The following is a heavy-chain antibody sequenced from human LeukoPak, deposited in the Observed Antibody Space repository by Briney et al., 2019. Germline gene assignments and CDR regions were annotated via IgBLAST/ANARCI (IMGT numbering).Heavy chain of an antibody. CDR3: ARDSSGSLEY. J-gene: IGHJ4*02. V-gene: IGHV3-7*01. Sequence: PGGSLRLSCAASGFTFRNYWMSWVRQAPGKGLEWVANLKQDESEKHYVDSVKGRFTISGDNAKNSLFLQMNSLRAEDTAVYYCARDSSGSLEYWGQGTLVTVSS. D-gene: IGHD1-26*01. CDR2: LKQDESEK. CDR1: GFTFRNYW.